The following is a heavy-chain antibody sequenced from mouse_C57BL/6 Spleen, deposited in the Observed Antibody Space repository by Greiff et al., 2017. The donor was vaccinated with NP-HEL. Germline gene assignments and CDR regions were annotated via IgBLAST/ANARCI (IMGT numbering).Heavy chain of an antibody. V-gene: IGHV5-9*01. CDR1: GFTFSSYT. J-gene: IGHJ2*01. D-gene: IGHD3-3*01. CDR2: ISGVCGNT. Sequence: LVESGGGLVKPGGSLKLSCAASGFTFSSYTMSWVRQTPEKRLEWVATISGVCGNTYYPDSVKGRFTISRDNDKNTLYLRMSSLRSEDTALYYCARQGPKGYFDYWGQGTTLTVSS. CDR3: ARQGPKGYFDY.